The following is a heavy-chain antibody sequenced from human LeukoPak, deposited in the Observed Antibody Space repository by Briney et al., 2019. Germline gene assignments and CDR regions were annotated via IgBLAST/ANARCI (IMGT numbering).Heavy chain of an antibody. CDR1: GGTFSSYA. J-gene: IGHJ1*01. V-gene: IGHV1-69*01. CDR2: IIPIFGTA. Sequence: SVKVSCKASGGTFSSYAISWVRQAPGQGLEWMGGIIPIFGTANYTQKFQGRVTITADESTSTAYMELSSLRSEDTAVYYCARDSSEFRSLIFHWGQGTLVTVSS. CDR3: ARDSSEFRSLIFH. D-gene: IGHD3-9*01.